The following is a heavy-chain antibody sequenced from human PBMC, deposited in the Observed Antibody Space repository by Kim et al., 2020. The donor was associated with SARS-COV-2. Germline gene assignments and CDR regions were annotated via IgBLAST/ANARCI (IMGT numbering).Heavy chain of an antibody. D-gene: IGHD6-13*01. V-gene: IGHV3-15*01. CDR1: GFTFSNAW. Sequence: GGSLRLSCAASGFTFSNAWMSWVRQAPGKGLEWVGRIKSKTDGGTTDYAAPVKGRFTISRDDSKNTLYLQMNSLKTEDTAVYYCTTDTVRGSSWSYYDYGMDVWGQGTTVTVSS. CDR2: IKSKTDGGTT. CDR3: TTDTVRGSSWSYYDYGMDV. J-gene: IGHJ6*02.